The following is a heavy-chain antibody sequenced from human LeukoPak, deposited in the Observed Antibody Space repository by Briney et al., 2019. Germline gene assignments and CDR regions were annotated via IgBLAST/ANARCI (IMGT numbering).Heavy chain of an antibody. J-gene: IGHJ4*02. V-gene: IGHV1-24*01. CDR1: GYTLNELS. D-gene: IGHD6-19*01. Sequence: ASVKVSCKVSGYTLNELSMHWVRQAPGKGLEWMGGFDPEDGETIYAQKFQGRVTMTEDTSTDTAYMELSSLRSEDTAVYYCATGIAVAGTPFDYWGQGTLVTVSS. CDR3: ATGIAVAGTPFDY. CDR2: FDPEDGET.